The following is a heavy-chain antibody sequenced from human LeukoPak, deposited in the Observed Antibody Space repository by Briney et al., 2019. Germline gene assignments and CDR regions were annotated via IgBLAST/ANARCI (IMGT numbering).Heavy chain of an antibody. V-gene: IGHV3-30*02. CDR3: AKASRPPRNYDVLTGYFGY. D-gene: IGHD3-9*01. CDR1: GFTFSSYG. CDR2: IRYDGSNK. Sequence: PGGSLRLSCAASGFTFSSYGMHWVRQAPGKGLEWVAFIRYDGSNKYYADSVKGRFTISRDNSKNTLYLQMNSLRAEDTAVYYCAKASRPPRNYDVLTGYFGYWGQGTLVTVSS. J-gene: IGHJ4*02.